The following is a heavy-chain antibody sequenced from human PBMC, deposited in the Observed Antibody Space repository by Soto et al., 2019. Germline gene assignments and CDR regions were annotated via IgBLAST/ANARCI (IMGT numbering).Heavy chain of an antibody. CDR2: IYSDGHT. J-gene: IGHJ4*02. CDR1: GFSVSISY. Sequence: ELQLVESGGDLVPPGGSLRLSCAASGFSVSISYMSWVRQAPGKGLEWVSIIYSDGHTYFSDSVKGRFTMSRDNSKNTLYLQMSNLRAEDTGVYYWAKRNYCPSTTCFDYWGQGTLVTVAS. CDR3: AKRNYCPSTTCFDY. D-gene: IGHD2-2*01. V-gene: IGHV3-66*01.